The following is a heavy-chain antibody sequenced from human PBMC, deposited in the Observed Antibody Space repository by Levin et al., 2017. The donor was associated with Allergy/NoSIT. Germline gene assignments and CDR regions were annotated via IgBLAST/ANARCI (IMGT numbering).Heavy chain of an antibody. D-gene: IGHD3-9*01. CDR1: EFTVSSNY. CDR2: IYNDGST. V-gene: IGHV3-53*01. J-gene: IGHJ4*02. CDR3: ARDLRGAGY. Sequence: LSLTCAASEFTVSSNYMSWVRQAPGKGLEWVSLIYNDGSTIYADSVKGRFTISRDNSKNTLYLQMNSLRVEDTAVYYCARDLRGAGYWGQGTLVTVSS.